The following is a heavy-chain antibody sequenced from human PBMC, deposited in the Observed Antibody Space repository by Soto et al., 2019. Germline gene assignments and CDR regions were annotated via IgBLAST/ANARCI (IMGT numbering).Heavy chain of an antibody. Sequence: ASVKVSCKVSGYTLTELSMHWVRQAPGKGLEWMGGFDPEDGETIYAQKFQGRVTMTEDTSTDTAYMELSSLRSEDTAVYYCAREVSYSSGWHEEDVMDVCGQGTSVTVSS. CDR3: AREVSYSSGWHEEDVMDV. J-gene: IGHJ6*02. CDR2: FDPEDGET. CDR1: GYTLTELS. D-gene: IGHD6-19*01. V-gene: IGHV1-24*01.